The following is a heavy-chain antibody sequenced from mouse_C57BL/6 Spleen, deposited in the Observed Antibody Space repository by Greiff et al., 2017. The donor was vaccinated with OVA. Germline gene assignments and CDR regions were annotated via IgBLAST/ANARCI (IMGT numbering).Heavy chain of an antibody. J-gene: IGHJ2*01. CDR1: GFTFSSYA. CDR2: ISDGGSYT. V-gene: IGHV5-4*01. CDR3: ARDRGSYYFDY. Sequence: EVKVVESGGGLVKPGGSLKLSCAASGFTFSSYAMSWVRQTPEKRLEWVATISDGGSYTYYPDNVKGRFTISRDNAKNNRYLQMSHLKSEDTAMYYCARDRGSYYFDYWGQGTTLTVSS.